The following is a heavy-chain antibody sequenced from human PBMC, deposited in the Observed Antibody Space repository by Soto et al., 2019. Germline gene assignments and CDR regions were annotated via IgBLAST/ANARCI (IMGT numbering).Heavy chain of an antibody. Sequence: PSETLSLTCTVSGGSISSGGYYWSWIRQHPGKGLEWIGYIYYSGSTYYNPSLKSRVTISVDTSKNQFSLKLSSVTAAAQAVYYWARDSRTALQLVRDYYYGMDVWGQGTTVTVSS. CDR1: GGSISSGGYY. D-gene: IGHD6-13*01. J-gene: IGHJ6*02. CDR2: IYYSGST. CDR3: ARDSRTALQLVRDYYYGMDV. V-gene: IGHV4-31*03.